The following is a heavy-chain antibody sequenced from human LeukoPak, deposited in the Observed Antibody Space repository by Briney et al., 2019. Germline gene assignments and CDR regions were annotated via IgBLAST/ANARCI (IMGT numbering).Heavy chain of an antibody. CDR2: IHSGGRA. CDR3: ARDLISGPEGY. D-gene: IGHD1-26*01. J-gene: IGHJ4*02. CDR1: GFSVSSNY. Sequence: PGGSLRLSCAASGFSVSSNYMTWVRQAPGKGLEWVSVIHSGGRAYYADSVKGRFTTSRDNSKNTLDLQMNSLRAEDTAVYYCARDLISGPEGYWGQGTLVTVSS. V-gene: IGHV3-66*01.